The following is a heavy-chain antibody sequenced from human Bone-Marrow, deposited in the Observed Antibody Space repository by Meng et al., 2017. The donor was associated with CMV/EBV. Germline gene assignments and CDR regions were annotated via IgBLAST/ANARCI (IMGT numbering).Heavy chain of an antibody. CDR3: AKDLYTYCSGGSCYPGAFDI. CDR1: GIPISSYW. D-gene: IGHD2-15*01. Sequence: EPLKISSAPSGIPISSYWMHWIRQAPGKGLVWVSHINSDGSSTSYADSVKGRFTISRDNSKNTLYLQINSLRAEDTALYYCAKDLYTYCSGGSCYPGAFDIWGQGTRVTGSS. V-gene: IGHV3-74*01. CDR2: INSDGSST. J-gene: IGHJ3*02.